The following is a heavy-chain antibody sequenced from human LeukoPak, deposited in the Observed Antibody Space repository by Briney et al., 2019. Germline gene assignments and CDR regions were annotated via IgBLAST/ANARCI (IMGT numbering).Heavy chain of an antibody. V-gene: IGHV3-7*01. Sequence: GGSLRLSCAASGFTFSSYWMSWVRQAPGKGLEWVANIKQDGSEKYYVDSVKGRFTISRDNAKNSLYLQMNSLRAEDTAVYYCARVRWGSGGYYFDYWGQGTLVTVSS. CDR3: ARVRWGSGGYYFDY. CDR1: GFTFSSYW. D-gene: IGHD3-10*01. J-gene: IGHJ4*02. CDR2: IKQDGSEK.